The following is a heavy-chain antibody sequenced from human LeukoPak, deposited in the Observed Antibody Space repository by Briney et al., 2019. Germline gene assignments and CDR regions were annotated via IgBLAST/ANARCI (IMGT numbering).Heavy chain of an antibody. CDR1: GDSVSDNSAS. Sequence: SQTLSLTCAISGDSVSDNSASRNWIRQSPLRGLEWLGRTYYRSKWYNDYAVSVKSRITINPDTSKNQFSLQLNSVTPEDTAVYFCARDAGYYKGHAFDLWGQGTMVTVPS. CDR2: TYYRSKWYN. J-gene: IGHJ3*01. D-gene: IGHD2/OR15-2a*01. CDR3: ARDAGYYKGHAFDL. V-gene: IGHV6-1*01.